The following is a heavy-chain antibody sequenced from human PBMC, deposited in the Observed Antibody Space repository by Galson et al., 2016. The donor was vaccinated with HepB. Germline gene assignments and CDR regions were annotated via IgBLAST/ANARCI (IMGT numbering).Heavy chain of an antibody. CDR1: GFTFSRYG. V-gene: IGHV3-30*18. CDR2: DPMDGRRK. Sequence: SLRLSCAGSGFTFSRYGMTWVRQAPGKGLEWVAADPMDGRRKFYADSVRGRFTISRDNSNNRLFLQMDSLRPDDTAVYYCAKRHEYCPPVGCSVDYWGQGTLVSVSS. D-gene: IGHD2/OR15-2a*01. CDR3: AKRHEYCPPVGCSVDY. J-gene: IGHJ4*02.